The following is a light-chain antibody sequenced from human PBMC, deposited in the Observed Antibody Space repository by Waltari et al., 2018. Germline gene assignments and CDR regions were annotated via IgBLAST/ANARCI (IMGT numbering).Light chain of an antibody. Sequence: DIVMTQSPLSLPVTPGEPASISCRSSQSLLHSNGYNYLDWYLQKPGQSPQLLIYWGSNRAAGVPDRCRGSGSGTDFTLKISRVEAEDVGVYYCMQALQTPYTFGQGTKL. J-gene: IGKJ2*01. CDR2: WGS. V-gene: IGKV2-28*01. CDR1: QSLLHSNGYNY. CDR3: MQALQTPYT.